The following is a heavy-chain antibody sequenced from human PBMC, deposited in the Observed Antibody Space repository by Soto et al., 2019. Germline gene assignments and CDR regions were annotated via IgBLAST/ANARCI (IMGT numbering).Heavy chain of an antibody. J-gene: IGHJ5*02. CDR2: ISGSGGST. CDR3: AKVQARVAAAGGFYA. CDR1: GFTFSSYA. D-gene: IGHD6-13*01. Sequence: EVQLLESGGGLVQPGGSLRLSCAASGFTFSSYAMSWVRQAPGKGLEWVSAISGSGGSTYYADSVKGRFTISRDNSKNTLYLQMTSLRAADTAVYYGAKVQARVAAAGGFYAWGQGTLVTVSS. V-gene: IGHV3-23*01.